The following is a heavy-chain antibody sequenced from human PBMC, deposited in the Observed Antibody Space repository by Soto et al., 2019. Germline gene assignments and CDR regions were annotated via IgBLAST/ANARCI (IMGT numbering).Heavy chain of an antibody. J-gene: IGHJ6*02. V-gene: IGHV2-5*01. Sequence: QITLKESGPTLVKPTQTLTLTCTFSGFSLSTSGVGVGWIRQPPGKALEWLALIYWNDDKRYSPSLKSRLTITKDTSKIQVVLTMTNMDPVDIATYYCALSGDYGDASGGMDVWGQGTTVTVSS. CDR1: GFSLSTSGVG. CDR3: ALSGDYGDASGGMDV. CDR2: IYWNDDK. D-gene: IGHD4-17*01.